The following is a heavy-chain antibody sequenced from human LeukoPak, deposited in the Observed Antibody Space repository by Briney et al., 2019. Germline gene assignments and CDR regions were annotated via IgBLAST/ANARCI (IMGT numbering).Heavy chain of an antibody. V-gene: IGHV1-2*02. D-gene: IGHD5-18*01. CDR1: GYTFTGYY. Sequence: ASVKVSCKASGYTFTGYYMHWVRQAPGQGLEWMGWINPNSGGTNYAQKFQGRVTMTRDTSIRTAYMELSRLRSDDTAVYYCARDIGIQLWLPNYYYGMDVWGQGTTVTVSS. CDR3: ARDIGIQLWLPNYYYGMDV. J-gene: IGHJ6*02. CDR2: INPNSGGT.